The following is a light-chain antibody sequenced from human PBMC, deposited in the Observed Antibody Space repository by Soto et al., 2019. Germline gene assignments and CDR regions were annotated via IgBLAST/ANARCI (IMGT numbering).Light chain of an antibody. J-gene: IGKJ1*01. CDR1: QTITTS. CDR2: KAS. Sequence: DIQMTQSPSTLSASVGDRVTITCRASQTITTSLAWYQQKPGKAPKLLIYKASSLESGVPSRFSGSGSGKEFNLNISSLQPDDFATYYCQQYDSYSPRTFGQGTRVEI. CDR3: QQYDSYSPRT. V-gene: IGKV1-5*03.